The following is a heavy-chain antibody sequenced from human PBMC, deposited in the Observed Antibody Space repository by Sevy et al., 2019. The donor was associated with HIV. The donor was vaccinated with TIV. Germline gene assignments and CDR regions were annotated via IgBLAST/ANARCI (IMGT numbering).Heavy chain of an antibody. J-gene: IGHJ3*02. CDR2: ISGSGGST. Sequence: GGSLRPSCAASGFTFSSYAMSWVRQAPGKGLEWVSVISGSGGSTYYADSVKGRFTISRDNSKNTLYLQMNSLRAEDTAVYYCAKVYYYDSSGYHPVEAFDIWGQGTMVTVSS. D-gene: IGHD3-22*01. V-gene: IGHV3-23*01. CDR1: GFTFSSYA. CDR3: AKVYYYDSSGYHPVEAFDI.